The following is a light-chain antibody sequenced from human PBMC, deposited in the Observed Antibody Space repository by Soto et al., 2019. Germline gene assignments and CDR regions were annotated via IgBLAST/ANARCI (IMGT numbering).Light chain of an antibody. CDR1: QSVSSY. CDR2: GAS. CDR3: QQYGSSPQT. Sequence: EIVLTQSPATLSLSPGERATLSCRASQSVSSYLAWYQQKPGQAPRLLIYGASNRATGIPDRFSGSGSGTDFTLTISRLGPEDFAVYYCQQYGSSPQTFGQGTKVDNK. V-gene: IGKV3-20*01. J-gene: IGKJ1*01.